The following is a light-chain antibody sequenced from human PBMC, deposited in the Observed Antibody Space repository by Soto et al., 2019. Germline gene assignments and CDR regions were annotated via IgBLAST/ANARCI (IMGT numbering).Light chain of an antibody. CDR1: SSNIGSNT. V-gene: IGLV1-44*01. CDR3: AAWDDSLNGSWV. CDR2: SNN. Sequence: QSVLTQPPSASGTPGQRVTISCSGSSSNIGSNTVNWYQQLPGTAPKLLIYSNNQRPSGVPDRFSGSKSGTSASLAISGLRAEDEADYYCAAWDDSLNGSWVFGGGTQLTVL. J-gene: IGLJ3*02.